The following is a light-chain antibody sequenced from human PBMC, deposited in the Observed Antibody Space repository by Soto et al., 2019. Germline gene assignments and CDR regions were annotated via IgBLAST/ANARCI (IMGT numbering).Light chain of an antibody. CDR1: SSDVGGYGY. CDR2: EVN. CDR3: TSYTSAGTRV. V-gene: IGLV2-14*01. Sequence: QSALTQPASVSGSPGQSITISCTGASSDVGGYGYVSWYQQHPGKAPKLMIFEVNNRPSGVSNRFSGSKSGNTASLTISGLQAEDEADYYCTSYTSAGTRVFGTGTKVTVL. J-gene: IGLJ1*01.